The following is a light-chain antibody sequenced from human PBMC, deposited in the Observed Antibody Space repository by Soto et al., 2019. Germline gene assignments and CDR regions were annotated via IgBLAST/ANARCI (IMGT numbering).Light chain of an antibody. CDR1: SSDVGGYNY. CDR3: SSYTTNNPYVL. J-gene: IGLJ3*02. CDR2: AVT. Sequence: QSALTQPASVSGSPGQSITLSCTGTSSDVGGYNYVSWYQQHPDKAPKLMIYAVTNRPSGVSNRFSGSKSGNTASLTISGLQAEDEADYYCSSYTTNNPYVLFGGGTQLTVL. V-gene: IGLV2-14*01.